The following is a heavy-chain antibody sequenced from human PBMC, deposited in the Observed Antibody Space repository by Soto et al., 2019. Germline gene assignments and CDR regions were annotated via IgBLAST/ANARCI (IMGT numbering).Heavy chain of an antibody. CDR3: ARDGYGDHVWSFRRERYVLGYYFDY. Sequence: QVQLQQWGAGLLKPSETLSLTCAVYGGSFSGYYWSWIRQPPGKGLEWIGEINHSGSTNYNPSLKSRVTISVDTSKNQFSLKLSSVTAADTAVYCCARDGYGDHVWSFRRERYVLGYYFDYWGQGTLVTVSS. J-gene: IGHJ4*02. CDR2: INHSGST. CDR1: GGSFSGYY. D-gene: IGHD4-17*01. V-gene: IGHV4-34*01.